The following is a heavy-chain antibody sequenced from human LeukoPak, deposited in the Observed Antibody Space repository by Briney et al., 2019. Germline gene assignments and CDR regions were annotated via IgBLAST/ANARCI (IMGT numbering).Heavy chain of an antibody. CDR1: GGSISSYY. CDR2: IYYSGST. V-gene: IGHV4-59*01. Sequence: SETLSLTCTVSGGSISSYYWSWIRQPPGKGLEWIGYIYYSGSTNYNPSLKSRVTISVDTSKNQFSLKLSSMTAADTAVYYCARVTPGWYFDLWGRGTLVTVSS. J-gene: IGHJ2*01. CDR3: ARVTPGWYFDL. D-gene: IGHD4-23*01.